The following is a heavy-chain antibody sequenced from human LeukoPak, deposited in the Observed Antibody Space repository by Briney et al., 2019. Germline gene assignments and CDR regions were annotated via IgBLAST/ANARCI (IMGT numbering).Heavy chain of an antibody. CDR2: TTQSGESY. D-gene: IGHD2-21*02. J-gene: IGHJ4*02. Sequence: GGSLRLSCGASGFTFSNKAMSWGRQDPGMGLEWVTSTTQSGESYVYADSVKGRFTISRDNSKNTLFLQMDSLRVEDTAIYYCARESGGDWDYFDDWGQGTLVTVSS. CDR3: ARESGGDWDYFDD. V-gene: IGHV3-23*01. CDR1: GFTFSNKA.